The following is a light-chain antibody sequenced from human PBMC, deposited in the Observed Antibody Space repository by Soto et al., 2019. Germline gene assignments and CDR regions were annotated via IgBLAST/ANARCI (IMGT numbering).Light chain of an antibody. Sequence: DLHMTQSPSAMSASVGDRVTITCRASQDIRNFLAWFQQKPGRVPQRLIWIASTLQSGVPSRFTGSGSGTEFTLTIPNLQPEDFATYYCLKQSTYPRTFGQGTKVEIK. V-gene: IGKV1-17*03. J-gene: IGKJ1*01. CDR1: QDIRNF. CDR2: IAS. CDR3: LKQSTYPRT.